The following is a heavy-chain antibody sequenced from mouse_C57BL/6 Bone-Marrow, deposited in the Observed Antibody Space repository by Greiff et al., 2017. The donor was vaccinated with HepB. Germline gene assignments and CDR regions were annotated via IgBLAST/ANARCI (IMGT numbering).Heavy chain of an antibody. J-gene: IGHJ1*03. D-gene: IGHD1-1*01. CDR2: SRNKANDNTT. CDR3: ARDHYYGSSYGYWYFDV. Sequence: EVKVVESGGGLVQSGRSLRLSCATSGFTFSDFYMEWVRQAPGKGLEWIAASRNKANDNTTEYSASVKGRFTVSRDTSQSIIYLQMNALDAEDTAIYYCARDHYYGSSYGYWYFDVWGTGTTVTVSS. V-gene: IGHV7-1*01. CDR1: GFTFSDFY.